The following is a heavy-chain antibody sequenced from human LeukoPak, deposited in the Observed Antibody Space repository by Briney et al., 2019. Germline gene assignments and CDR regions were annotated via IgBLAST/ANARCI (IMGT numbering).Heavy chain of an antibody. J-gene: IGHJ5*02. V-gene: IGHV3-7*05. CDR3: ARAAPPWLQLS. CDR2: IKRDGSEK. D-gene: IGHD5-18*01. CDR1: GSTFSSYW. Sequence: PGGPQRLSCAASGSTFSSYWMSWVRQAPGKGLEWVADIKRDGSEKYYVDSVKGRFTMSRDNAKNLLYLQMNSLRAEDTAVYYCARAAPPWLQLSWGQGTLVTVSS.